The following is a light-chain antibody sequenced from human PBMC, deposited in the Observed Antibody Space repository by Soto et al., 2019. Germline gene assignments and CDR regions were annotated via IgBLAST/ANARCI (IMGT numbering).Light chain of an antibody. J-gene: IGLJ2*01. CDR2: GNS. V-gene: IGLV1-40*01. CDR3: QSYDSSLTNAV. Sequence: QSVLTQLPSLSGAPGQRVTISCTGSSSNIGAGYEVHWYQKLPGTSPKLLIYGNSNRPSGVPARFSGSKSGTSVSLAITGLRGEDEADYHCQSYDSSLTNAVFGGGTKLTVL. CDR1: SSNIGAGYE.